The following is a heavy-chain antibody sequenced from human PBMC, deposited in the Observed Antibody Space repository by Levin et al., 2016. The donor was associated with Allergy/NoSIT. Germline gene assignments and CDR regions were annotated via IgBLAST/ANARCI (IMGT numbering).Heavy chain of an antibody. D-gene: IGHD2/OR15-2a*01. V-gene: IGHV3-48*02. Sequence: WIRQPPGKGLEWVSFIRSGSTDMYYGDSVKGRFTTSRDEAKNSLYLQMNSLRDEDTAVYYCARHNNEYWFFDLWGRGTLVTVSS. CDR2: IRSGSTDM. J-gene: IGHJ2*01. CDR3: ARHNNEYWFFDL.